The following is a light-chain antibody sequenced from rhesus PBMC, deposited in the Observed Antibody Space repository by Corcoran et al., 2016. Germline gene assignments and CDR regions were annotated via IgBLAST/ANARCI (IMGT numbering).Light chain of an antibody. CDR2: KAS. V-gene: IGKV1-21*01. Sequence: DIQMTQSPSSLSASVGDRVTITCRASQGISSWLAWYQQTPGKAPKLLIYKASSLQSGVPSRFSGSGSGTDFTLTISNLQPEDCATYYCQQYNSAPHSFGQGTKLEIK. J-gene: IGKJ2*01. CDR3: QQYNSAPHS. CDR1: QGISSW.